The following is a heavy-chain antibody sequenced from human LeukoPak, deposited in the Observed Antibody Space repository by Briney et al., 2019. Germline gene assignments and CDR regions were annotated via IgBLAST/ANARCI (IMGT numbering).Heavy chain of an antibody. D-gene: IGHD2-2*01. CDR3: AMAVVPAAWDAFDI. J-gene: IGHJ3*02. Sequence: PSETLSLTCTVSGGSISSYYWSWIRQPPGKGLEWIGYIYYSGSTNYNPSLKSRVTISVDTSKNQFSLKLSSVTAADTAVYYCAMAVVPAAWDAFDIWGQGTMVTVSS. V-gene: IGHV4-59*01. CDR1: GGSISSYY. CDR2: IYYSGST.